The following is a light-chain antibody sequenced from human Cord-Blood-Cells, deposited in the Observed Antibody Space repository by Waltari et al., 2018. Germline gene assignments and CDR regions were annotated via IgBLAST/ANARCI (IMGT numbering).Light chain of an antibody. Sequence: IQMTPSPSSLSASVADRVTITCRASQSIRSYLNWYQQKPGKAPKLLIYAASSLQSGVPSRFSGSGSGTDFTLTISSLQPEDFATYYCQQSYSTPYTFGQGTKLEIK. V-gene: IGKV1-39*01. CDR3: QQSYSTPYT. CDR1: QSIRSY. J-gene: IGKJ2*01. CDR2: AAS.